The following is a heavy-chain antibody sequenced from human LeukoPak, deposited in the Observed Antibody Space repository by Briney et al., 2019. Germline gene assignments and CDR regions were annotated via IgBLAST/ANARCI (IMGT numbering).Heavy chain of an antibody. V-gene: IGHV3-7*01. CDR1: GFTFSSYG. CDR3: ARVRVFGVVPNDY. CDR2: IKEDGSEK. Sequence: GGSLRLSCAASGFTFSSYGMHWVRQAPGKGLEWVANIKEDGSEKYYVDSVKGRFTISRDNAKKSLFLEMNSLRDEDTAVYYCARVRVFGVVPNDYWGQGALVIVSS. D-gene: IGHD3-3*01. J-gene: IGHJ4*02.